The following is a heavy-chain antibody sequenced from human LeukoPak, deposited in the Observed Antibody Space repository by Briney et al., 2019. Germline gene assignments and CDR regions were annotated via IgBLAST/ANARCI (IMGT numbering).Heavy chain of an antibody. CDR1: GGSISSRSHY. CDR2: IYYSGST. D-gene: IGHD4-17*01. J-gene: IGHJ5*02. CDR3: ARRYGDDSNWFDP. V-gene: IGHV4-39*01. Sequence: PSETLSLTCTVSGGSISSRSHYWGWIRQPPGKGLEWIGSIYYSGSTYYNPSLKSRVTMSVDTSKNQFSLKLSSVTAADTAVYYCARRYGDDSNWFDPWGQGTLVTVSS.